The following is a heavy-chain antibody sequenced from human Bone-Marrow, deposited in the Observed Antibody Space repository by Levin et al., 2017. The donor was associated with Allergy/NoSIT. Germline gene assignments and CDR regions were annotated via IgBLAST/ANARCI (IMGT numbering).Heavy chain of an antibody. CDR3: ARACRMSGDAFDI. CDR2: IRTSSYDGTT. D-gene: IGHD2-15*01. V-gene: IGHV3-49*03. CDR1: GFTLGDYP. Sequence: GGSLRLSCAASGFTLGDYPMSWFRQAPGMGLEFVSYIRTSSYDGTTEYAASVSGRFTISRDDSRGFAYLEMNSLKTEDTAVYYCARACRMSGDAFDIWGQGTMVTVSS. J-gene: IGHJ3*02.